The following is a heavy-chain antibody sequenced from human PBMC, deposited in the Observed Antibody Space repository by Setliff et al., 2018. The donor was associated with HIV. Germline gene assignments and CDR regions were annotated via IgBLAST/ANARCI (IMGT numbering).Heavy chain of an antibody. V-gene: IGHV4-38-2*02. CDR3: ARAPPGIQNDAFDV. CDR2: IYQNGNT. Sequence: SETLSLTCSVSGYFISNGYYWGWIRQPPGKGLEWVGTIYQNGNTYYSPSLESRVSVSMDMSRNQFSVKLNSVTAADTAVYYCARAPPGIQNDAFDVWGQGTMVTVSS. CDR1: GYFISNGYY. J-gene: IGHJ3*01.